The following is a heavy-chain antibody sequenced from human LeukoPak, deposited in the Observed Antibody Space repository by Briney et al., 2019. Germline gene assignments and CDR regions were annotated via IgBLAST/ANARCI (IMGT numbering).Heavy chain of an antibody. CDR2: IWYDGSKK. CDR3: ARIYCGGDCLDAAPLSDAFDI. Sequence: GGSLRLSCAASGFPFSSYGMHWVRQAPGKGLEWGAVIWYDGSKKYYGDSVKGRFTTSRDNSKNTLYLQVNSLRAEDTAVYYCARIYCGGDCLDAAPLSDAFDIWGQGTMVTVSS. CDR1: GFPFSSYG. J-gene: IGHJ3*02. V-gene: IGHV3-33*01. D-gene: IGHD2-21*02.